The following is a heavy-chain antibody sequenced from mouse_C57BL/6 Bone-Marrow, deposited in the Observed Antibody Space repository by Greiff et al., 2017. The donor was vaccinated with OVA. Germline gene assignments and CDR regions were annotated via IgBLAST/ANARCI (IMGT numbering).Heavy chain of an antibody. CDR1: GYTFTSYW. V-gene: IGHV1-69*01. CDR2: IDPSDSYT. CDR3: ASRDGSSYWYFDV. J-gene: IGHJ1*03. Sequence: QVQLKQPGAELVMPGASVKLSCKASGYTFTSYWMHWVKQRPGQGLEWIGEIDPSDSYTNYNQKFKGKSTLTVDKSSSTAYMQLSSLTSEDSAVYYCASRDGSSYWYFDVWGTGTTVTVSS. D-gene: IGHD1-1*01.